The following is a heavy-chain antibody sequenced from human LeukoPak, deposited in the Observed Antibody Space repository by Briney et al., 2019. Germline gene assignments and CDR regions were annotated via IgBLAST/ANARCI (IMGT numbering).Heavy chain of an antibody. CDR1: GFTFSSYA. Sequence: GGSLRLSCAASGFTFSSYAMSWVRQAPGKGLEWVSAISGSGGSTYYADSVKGRFTISRDNSKNTLYLQMNSLRADDTALYYCAKGSSGWYYYYALDVWGQGTTVTVSS. D-gene: IGHD6-19*01. CDR2: ISGSGGST. V-gene: IGHV3-23*01. CDR3: AKGSSGWYYYYALDV. J-gene: IGHJ6*02.